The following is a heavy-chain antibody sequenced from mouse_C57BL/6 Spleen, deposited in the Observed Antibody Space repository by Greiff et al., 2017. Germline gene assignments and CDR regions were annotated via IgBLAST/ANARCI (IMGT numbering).Heavy chain of an antibody. D-gene: IGHD1-1*01. CDR3: AQGGTYFDY. V-gene: IGHV1-72*01. Sequence: QVQLKQPGAEFVKPGASVKLSCKASGYTFTSYWMHWVKQRPGRGLEWIGWIDPNGGGTKYNEKFKSKGTLTVDKPSNTAYMQLSSLKSEDSAVYYCAQGGTYFDYWGQGTTLTVSS. CDR1: GYTFTSYW. CDR2: IDPNGGGT. J-gene: IGHJ2*01.